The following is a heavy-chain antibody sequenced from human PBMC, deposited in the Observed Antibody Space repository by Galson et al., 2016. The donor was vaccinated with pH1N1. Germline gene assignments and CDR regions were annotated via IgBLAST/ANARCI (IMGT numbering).Heavy chain of an antibody. V-gene: IGHV3-30*04. J-gene: IGHJ4*02. CDR2: ISNDGSHK. D-gene: IGHD5-12*01. Sequence: SLRLSCAASIFTFSSYDVHWVRQAPGKGLEWVTVISNDGSHKYYADSVKGRFTISRDNSNSTVYLQMNSLRADDTAVYYCARAVFYDVDLEAYYFDFWGQGTLVTASS. CDR1: IFTFSSYD. CDR3: ARAVFYDVDLEAYYFDF.